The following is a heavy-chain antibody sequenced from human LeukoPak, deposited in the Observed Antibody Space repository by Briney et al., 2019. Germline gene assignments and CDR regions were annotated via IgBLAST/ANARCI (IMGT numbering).Heavy chain of an antibody. V-gene: IGHV3-23*01. CDR2: ISGSGGST. CDR3: AKDSVVVADTGYFQH. Sequence: GRSLRLSCAASGFTFSSYAMTWVRQAPGKGLEWVSAISGSGGSTYDADSVKGRFTISRDNSKNTLYLQMNSLRAEDTAVYYCAKDSVVVADTGYFQHWGQGTLVTVSS. D-gene: IGHD2-15*01. J-gene: IGHJ1*01. CDR1: GFTFSSYA.